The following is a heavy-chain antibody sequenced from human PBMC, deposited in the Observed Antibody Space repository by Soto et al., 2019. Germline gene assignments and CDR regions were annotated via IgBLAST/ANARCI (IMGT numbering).Heavy chain of an antibody. V-gene: IGHV1-18*01. J-gene: IGHJ4*02. CDR1: GYTFTSYG. CDR2: ISAYNGNT. CDR3: ARDTDSGYDFWSGYYHIFDY. D-gene: IGHD3-3*01. Sequence: GASVKVSCKASGYTFTSYGISWVRQAPGQGLEWMGWISAYNGNTNYAQKLQGRVTMTTDTSTSTAYMELRSLRSDDTAVYYCARDTDSGYDFWSGYYHIFDYWGQGTLVTVSS.